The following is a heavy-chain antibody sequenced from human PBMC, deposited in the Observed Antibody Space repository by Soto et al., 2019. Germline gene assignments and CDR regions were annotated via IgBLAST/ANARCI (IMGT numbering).Heavy chain of an antibody. V-gene: IGHV4-30-2*01. Sequence: SETLSLTCAVSGGSISSGGYSWSWIRQPPGKGLEWIGYIYHSGSTYYNPSLKSRVTISVDRSKNQFSLKLSSVTAADTAVYYCARDYGDYPRRAFDIWGQGTMVTVSS. CDR1: GGSISSGGYS. D-gene: IGHD4-17*01. CDR3: ARDYGDYPRRAFDI. CDR2: IYHSGST. J-gene: IGHJ3*02.